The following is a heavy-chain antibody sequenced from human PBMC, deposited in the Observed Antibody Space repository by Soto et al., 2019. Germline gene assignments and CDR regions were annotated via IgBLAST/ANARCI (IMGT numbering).Heavy chain of an antibody. J-gene: IGHJ4*02. CDR2: ISYDGSNK. CDR3: AKDFRGYYDSSGYLVLGGSQGY. Sequence: GGSLRLSCAASGFTFSSYGMHWVRQAPGKGLEWVAVISYDGSNKYYADSVKGRFTISRDNSKNTLYLQMNSLRAEDTAVYYCAKDFRGYYDSSGYLVLGGSQGYWGQGTLVTVSS. D-gene: IGHD3-22*01. CDR1: GFTFSSYG. V-gene: IGHV3-30*18.